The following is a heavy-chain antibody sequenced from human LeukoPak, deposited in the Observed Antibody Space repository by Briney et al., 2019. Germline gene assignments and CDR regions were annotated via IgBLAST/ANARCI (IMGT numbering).Heavy chain of an antibody. V-gene: IGHV3-33*01. CDR1: GFTFSSYG. Sequence: PGGSLRLSCAASGFTFSSYGMHWVRQAPGKGLEWVAVIWYDGSNKYYADSVKGRFTISRDNSKNTLYLQMNSLRAEDTAVYYCAASSVSYHYGMDVWGQGTTVTVSS. CDR2: IWYDGSNK. CDR3: AASSVSYHYGMDV. D-gene: IGHD6-25*01. J-gene: IGHJ6*02.